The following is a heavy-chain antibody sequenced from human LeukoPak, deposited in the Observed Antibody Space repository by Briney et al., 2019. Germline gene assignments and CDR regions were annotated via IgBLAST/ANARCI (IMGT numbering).Heavy chain of an antibody. J-gene: IGHJ4*02. V-gene: IGHV4-34*01. Sequence: SETLSLTCAVYGGSFSGYYWSWIRQPPGKGLEWIGEINHSGSTNYNPSLKSRVTISVDTSKNQFSLKLSSVTAADTVVYYCARGPRLYSSSWSSFDYWGQGTLVTVSS. CDR1: GGSFSGYY. D-gene: IGHD6-13*01. CDR2: INHSGST. CDR3: ARGPRLYSSSWSSFDY.